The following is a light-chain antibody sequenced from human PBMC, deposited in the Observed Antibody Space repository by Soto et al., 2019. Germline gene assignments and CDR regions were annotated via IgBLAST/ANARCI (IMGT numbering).Light chain of an antibody. J-gene: IGLJ1*01. CDR3: TSYTSIRTYV. V-gene: IGLV2-14*01. CDR2: EVS. Sequence: QSVLTQPASVSESPGQSITISCAGTSRDVGGYNHVSWYQQHADKAPKLLIHEVSNRPSGVSNRFSGSKSGNTASLTISGLKAEDEAHYYCTSYTSIRTYVIGTGTKV. CDR1: SRDVGGYNH.